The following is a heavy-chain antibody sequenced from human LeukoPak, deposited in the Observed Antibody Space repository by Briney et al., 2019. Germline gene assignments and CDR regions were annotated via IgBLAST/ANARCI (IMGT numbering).Heavy chain of an antibody. CDR3: AKDLGVDITFRGTYFDY. CDR2: IAFDGTNK. V-gene: IGHV3-30*18. Sequence: GGSLRLSCAASGFTLSSYGIHWVRQAPGKGLEWVAVIAFDGTNKYYADSVKGQFTISRDNTKNTVYLQMNSLRAEDTAVYYCAKDLGVDITFRGTYFDYWGQGTLVTVSS. J-gene: IGHJ4*02. D-gene: IGHD3-16*01. CDR1: GFTLSSYG.